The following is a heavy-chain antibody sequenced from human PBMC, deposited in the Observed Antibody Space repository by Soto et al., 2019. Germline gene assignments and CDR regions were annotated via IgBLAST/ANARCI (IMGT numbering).Heavy chain of an antibody. CDR2: ISGSGGST. V-gene: IGHV3-23*01. CDR1: GFTFSSYA. J-gene: IGHJ4*02. Sequence: GSLRLSCAASGFTFSSYAMSWVRHAPGKGLEWVSAISGSGGSTYYADSVKGRFTISRDNSKNTLYLQMNSLRAEDTAVYYCAKGPGYSSSWYYFDYWGQGTLVTVSS. D-gene: IGHD6-13*01. CDR3: AKGPGYSSSWYYFDY.